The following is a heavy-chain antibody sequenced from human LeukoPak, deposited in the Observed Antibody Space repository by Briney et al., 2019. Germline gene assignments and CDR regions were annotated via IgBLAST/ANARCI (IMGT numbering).Heavy chain of an antibody. CDR3: ARDQGAWGYGYNFDY. CDR2: IWYYGSDK. V-gene: IGHV3-30*19. D-gene: IGHD3-16*01. J-gene: IGHJ4*02. Sequence: GGSLRLSCTASGITFSRYGMHWVRQAPGKGLVWVGVIWYYGSDKYYADSVKGRFTIYRDNSKNTLHLQMISLRAEETAVYYCARDQGAWGYGYNFDYWGQGTLVTVSS. CDR1: GITFSRYG.